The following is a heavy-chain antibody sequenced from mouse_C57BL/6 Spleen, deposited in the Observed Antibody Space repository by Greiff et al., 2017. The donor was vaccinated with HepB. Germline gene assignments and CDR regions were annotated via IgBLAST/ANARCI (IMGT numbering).Heavy chain of an antibody. V-gene: IGHV1-42*01. CDR2: INPSTGGT. J-gene: IGHJ2*01. CDR3: AREDYGSSPYYFDY. CDR1: GYSFTGYY. D-gene: IGHD1-1*01. Sequence: DVKLQESGPELVKPGASVKISCKASGYSFTGYYMNWVKQSPEKSLEWIGEINPSTGGTTYNQKFKAKATLTVDKSSSTAYMQLKSLTSEDSAVYYCAREDYGSSPYYFDYWGQGTTLTVSS.